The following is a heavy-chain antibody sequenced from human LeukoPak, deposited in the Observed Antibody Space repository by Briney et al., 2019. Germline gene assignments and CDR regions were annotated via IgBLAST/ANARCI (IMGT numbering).Heavy chain of an antibody. CDR3: ARKLRLGGNWFDP. J-gene: IGHJ5*02. D-gene: IGHD1-26*01. CDR1: GGTFTSYA. V-gene: IGHV1-69*13. Sequence: ASVKVSCTTSGGTFTSYAITWVRQAPGQGLERMGKIIPISGTTNYAQKFQGRVTFTADESTSTAYMELSSLRSEDTALYYCARKLRLGGNWFDPWGQGTLVTVSS. CDR2: IIPISGTT.